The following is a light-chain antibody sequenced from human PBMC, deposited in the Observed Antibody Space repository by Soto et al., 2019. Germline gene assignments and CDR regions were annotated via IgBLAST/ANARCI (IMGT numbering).Light chain of an antibody. J-gene: IGKJ5*01. CDR3: QQYCMTPTT. CDR2: GAS. CDR1: RRVDDSH. Sequence: EVVLTQSPGTLALSPWEGATPTRTATRRVDDSHLAWYQLRPGQAPRLLIYGASTRASGITDRFSGSGSGTDFSLTIRRLKPEDFAVYYCQQYCMTPTTFGQGTRLEIK. V-gene: IGKV3-20*01.